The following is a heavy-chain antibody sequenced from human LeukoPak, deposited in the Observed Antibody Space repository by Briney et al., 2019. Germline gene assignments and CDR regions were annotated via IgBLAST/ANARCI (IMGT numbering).Heavy chain of an antibody. CDR3: AKGLYPGNIQPRWFDY. CDR2: ISGSGDTT. CDR1: GFTFSNYA. V-gene: IGHV3-23*01. D-gene: IGHD5-18*01. J-gene: IGHJ4*02. Sequence: GGSLRLSCAASGFTFSNYALSWVRQTPGKGLEWVSTISGSGDTTFYADSVEGRITISSDIPRNTVYLQMNSLRGEDTAIYYCAKGLYPGNIQPRWFDYWGQGALVTVSS.